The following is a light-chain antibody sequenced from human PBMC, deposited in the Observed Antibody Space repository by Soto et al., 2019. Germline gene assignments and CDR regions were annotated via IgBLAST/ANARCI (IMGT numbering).Light chain of an antibody. CDR2: KAS. V-gene: IGKV1-5*03. CDR1: QTISSW. CDR3: QHYNSYSEA. Sequence: IKMTQSPSTLCGSGGGRFIITSRASQTISSWLAWYQQKPGKAPKLVIYKASTLKSGVPSSFSGSGSGTEFTLTISSLQPDDFATYYCQHYNSYSEAFGQGTKVDIK. J-gene: IGKJ1*01.